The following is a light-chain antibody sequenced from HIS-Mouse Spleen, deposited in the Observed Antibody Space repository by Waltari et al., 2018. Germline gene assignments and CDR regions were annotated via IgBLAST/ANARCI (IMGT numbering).Light chain of an antibody. CDR3: YSTDSSGNHRV. Sequence: SYELTQPPSVSVSPGQTARITCSGDALPKKYAYWYQQKSGQAPGLVIYEDSKRPSGIPEGFSGSSSGTMATWTISGAQVEDEADYYCYSTDSSGNHRVFGGGTKLTVL. J-gene: IGLJ2*01. CDR1: ALPKKY. V-gene: IGLV3-10*01. CDR2: EDS.